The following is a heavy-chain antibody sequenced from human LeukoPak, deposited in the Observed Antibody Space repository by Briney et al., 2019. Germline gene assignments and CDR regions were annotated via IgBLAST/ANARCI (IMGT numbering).Heavy chain of an antibody. D-gene: IGHD5-12*01. CDR1: GFTFNSYA. Sequence: PGGSLRLSFAASGFTFNSYAIHWVRQAPGKGLEWVAVISYGGSNKYYADSVKGRFTISRDNTKNTLYLQLNSLRPEDTAVYYCARDQLAYSGYDTLFDYWGQGTLVTVSS. CDR3: ARDQLAYSGYDTLFDY. CDR2: ISYGGSNK. J-gene: IGHJ4*02. V-gene: IGHV3-30*04.